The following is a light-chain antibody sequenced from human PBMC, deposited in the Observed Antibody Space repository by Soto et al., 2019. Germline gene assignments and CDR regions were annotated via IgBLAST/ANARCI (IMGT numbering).Light chain of an antibody. CDR3: QTWDTSIRVV. J-gene: IGLJ2*01. Sequence: QSVLTQSPSASASLGASVKLTCTLSSGHTLYAIAWHQQQPEKGPRFLMKLNNDGSHTKGDGIPDRFSGSSFGAERYLTISSLQSEDEADYYCQTWDTSIRVVFGGGTKVTVL. V-gene: IGLV4-69*01. CDR2: LNNDGSH. CDR1: SGHTLYA.